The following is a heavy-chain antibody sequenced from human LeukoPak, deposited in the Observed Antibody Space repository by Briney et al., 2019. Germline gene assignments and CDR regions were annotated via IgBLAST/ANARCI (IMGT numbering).Heavy chain of an antibody. CDR3: ARSSGWYHRGPDYYYYYMDV. CDR2: ISSTSSYI. V-gene: IGHV3-21*01. CDR1: GFIFNSHS. Sequence: PGGSLRLSCAASGFIFNSHSMNWVRQAPGEGLEWVSSISSTSSYIYYADSVKSRFTISRDNAKNSLYLQMNSLRAEDTAVYYCARSSGWYHRGPDYYYYYMDVWGKGTTVTVS. D-gene: IGHD6-19*01. J-gene: IGHJ6*03.